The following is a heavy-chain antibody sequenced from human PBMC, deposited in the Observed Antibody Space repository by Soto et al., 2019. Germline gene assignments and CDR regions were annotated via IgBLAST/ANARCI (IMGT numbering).Heavy chain of an antibody. V-gene: IGHV4-59*01. CDR2: IYYSGST. CDR1: DGSISSYY. J-gene: IGHJ4*02. Sequence: SETLSLTCTVSDGSISSYYWNWIRQPPRKGLEWIGYIYYSGSTNYKPSLKSRVTISVDTSKNQFSLKLSSVTAADTAVYYCARGLTYYYDSSGLFDYWGQGTLVTVS. CDR3: ARGLTYYYDSSGLFDY. D-gene: IGHD3-22*01.